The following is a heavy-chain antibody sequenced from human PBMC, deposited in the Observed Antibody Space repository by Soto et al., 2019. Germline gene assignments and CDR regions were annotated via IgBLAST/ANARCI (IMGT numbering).Heavy chain of an antibody. D-gene: IGHD4-4*01. CDR2: IYPGDSDT. CDR3: ARLRGGNSNYYYYYGMDV. V-gene: IGHV5-51*01. J-gene: IGHJ6*02. Sequence: PGESLKISCKGSGYSFTSYWIGWVRQMPGKGLEWMGIIYPGDSDTRYSPSFQGQVTISADKSISTAYLQWSSLKASDTAMYYCARLRGGNSNYYYYYGMDVWGQGTTVTVSS. CDR1: GYSFTSYW.